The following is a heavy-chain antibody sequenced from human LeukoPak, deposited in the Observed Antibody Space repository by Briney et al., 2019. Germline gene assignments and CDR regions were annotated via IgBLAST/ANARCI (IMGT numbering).Heavy chain of an antibody. D-gene: IGHD6-19*01. J-gene: IGHJ4*02. V-gene: IGHV4-39*01. CDR2: ICYSGST. CDR3: ARHVRSYSSGWYYFDY. Sequence: PSETLSLTCSVSGGSISKSSYCWGWIRQPPGKGLEWIGSICYSGSTYYNPSLKSRVTISVDTSRNQFSLNVSSVTAADTAVYFCARHVRSYSSGWYYFDYWGRGTLVTVSS. CDR1: GGSISKSSYC.